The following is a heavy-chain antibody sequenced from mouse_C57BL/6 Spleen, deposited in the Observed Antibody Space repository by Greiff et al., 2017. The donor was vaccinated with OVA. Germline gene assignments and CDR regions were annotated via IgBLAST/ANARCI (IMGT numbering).Heavy chain of an antibody. J-gene: IGHJ2*01. CDR2: INPSSGYT. D-gene: IGHD1-1*01. Sequence: VQLQQSGAELVRPGASVKMSCKASGYTFTSYTMHWVKQRPGQGLEWIGYINPSSGYTKYNQKFKDKATLTADKSSSTAYMQLSSLTSEDSAVYYCARGGYGSSYSDYWGQGTTLTVSS. CDR1: GYTFTSYT. CDR3: ARGGYGSSYSDY. V-gene: IGHV1-4*01.